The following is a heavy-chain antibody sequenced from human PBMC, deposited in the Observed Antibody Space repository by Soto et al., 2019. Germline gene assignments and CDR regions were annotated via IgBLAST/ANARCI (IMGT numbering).Heavy chain of an antibody. CDR1: GDSFNDYA. CDR2: IIPILNLV. CDR3: ATATESTAGGRLDV. V-gene: IGHV1-69*01. Sequence: VQLEQSETEVRKPGSSVKLSCKTSGDSFNDYAISWVRQAPGQGLEWMGGIIPILNLVRYAEKFEGRVTLSATDSTGTAHLEVTRLRAEDAATYYCATATESTAGGRLDVWGLGTTVSVSS. D-gene: IGHD3-16*01. J-gene: IGHJ6*02.